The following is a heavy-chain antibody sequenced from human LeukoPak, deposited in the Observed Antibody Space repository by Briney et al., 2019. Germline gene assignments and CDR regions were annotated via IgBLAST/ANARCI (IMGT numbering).Heavy chain of an antibody. D-gene: IGHD3-9*01. Sequence: GGSLRLSCAASGFTVSSNYMSWVRQAPGKGLEWVSVIYSGGSTYYADSVKGRFTISRHNSKNTLYLQMNSLRAEDTAVYYCALLRYFDCTFGMDVWLQETTVNVYS. J-gene: IGHJ6*02. CDR2: IYSGGST. V-gene: IGHV3-53*04. CDR1: GFTVSSNY. CDR3: ALLRYFDCTFGMDV.